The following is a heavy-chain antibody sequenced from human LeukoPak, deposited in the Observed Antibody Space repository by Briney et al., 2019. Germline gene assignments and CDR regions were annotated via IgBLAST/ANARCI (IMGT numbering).Heavy chain of an antibody. CDR2: INHSGST. J-gene: IGHJ5*02. D-gene: IGHD2-15*01. V-gene: IGHV4-34*01. CDR1: GGSFSGYY. CDR3: ARDRYCSGGSCSYYWFDP. Sequence: SETLSLTCAVYGGSFSGYYWGWIRQPPGKGLEWIGEINHSGSTNYNPSLKSRVTISVDTSKNQFSLKLSSVTAADTAVYYCARDRYCSGGSCSYYWFDPWGQGTLVTVSS.